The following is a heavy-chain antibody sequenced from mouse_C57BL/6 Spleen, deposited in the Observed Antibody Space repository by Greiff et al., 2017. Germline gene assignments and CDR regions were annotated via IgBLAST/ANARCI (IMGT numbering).Heavy chain of an antibody. V-gene: IGHV14-2*01. J-gene: IGHJ4*01. D-gene: IGHD1-1*01. CDR1: GFNIKDYY. Sequence: EVMLVESGAELVKPGASVKLSCTASGFNIKDYYMHWVKQRTEQGLEWIGRIDPEDGETKYAPKFQGKATITADTSSNTAYLQLSSLTSEDTAVYYGARCGSSLVNAMDYWGQGTSVTVSS. CDR2: IDPEDGET. CDR3: ARCGSSLVNAMDY.